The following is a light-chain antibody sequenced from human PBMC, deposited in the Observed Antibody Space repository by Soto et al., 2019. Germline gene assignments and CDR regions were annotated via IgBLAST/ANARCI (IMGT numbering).Light chain of an antibody. Sequence: PPPATLPVAAGTSSPLSSRASQSVSSNLAWYQQIPVQASWVLIYGASTRATGIPARFSGSGSGTELTLTISSLQSEDFAVYYCQQYNNWPLTFGGGTKV. V-gene: IGKV3-15*01. CDR1: QSVSSN. CDR2: GAS. J-gene: IGKJ4*01. CDR3: QQYNNWPLT.